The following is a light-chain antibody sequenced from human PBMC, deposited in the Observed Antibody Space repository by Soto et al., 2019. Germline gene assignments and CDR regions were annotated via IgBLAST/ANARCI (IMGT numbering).Light chain of an antibody. Sequence: QSLLTQEASVSGTVGQKVTLSCTGNSNNVGSYAVDWYQQISHGAPKTVMFGDSLPSGIPDRFSGSKSGTTASLTISGLQAEDDADFYCCSYATSSYVFGTGTKVTVL. CDR2: GDS. V-gene: IGLV2-23*01. CDR1: SNNVGSYA. J-gene: IGLJ1*01. CDR3: CSYATSSYV.